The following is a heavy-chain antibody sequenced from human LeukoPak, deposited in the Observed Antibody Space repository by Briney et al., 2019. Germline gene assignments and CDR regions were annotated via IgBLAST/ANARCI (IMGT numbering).Heavy chain of an antibody. J-gene: IGHJ6*02. Sequence: PGGSLRLSCAASGFTFNSYWMIWVRQAPGKGLEWVAVIWYDGSNKYYADSVKGRFTISRDNSKNTLYLQMNSLRAEDTAVYYCARAREQRSLHGMDVWGQGTTVTVSS. CDR3: ARAREQRSLHGMDV. D-gene: IGHD6-25*01. CDR2: IWYDGSNK. CDR1: GFTFNSYW. V-gene: IGHV3-33*08.